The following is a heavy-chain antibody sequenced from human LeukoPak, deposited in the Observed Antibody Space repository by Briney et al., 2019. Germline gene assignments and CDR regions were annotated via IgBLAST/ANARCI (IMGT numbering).Heavy chain of an antibody. J-gene: IGHJ5*02. D-gene: IGHD6-13*01. CDR3: ARGSSWYFRGGNWFDP. CDR1: GYTFTSYD. V-gene: IGHV1-8*01. CDR2: MNPNSGNT. Sequence: GASVKVSCKASGYTFTSYDINWVRQATGQGLEWMGWMNPNSGNTGYAQKFQGRVTMTRNTSISTAYMELSSLRSEDTAVYYCARGSSWYFRGGNWFDPWGQGTLVTVSS.